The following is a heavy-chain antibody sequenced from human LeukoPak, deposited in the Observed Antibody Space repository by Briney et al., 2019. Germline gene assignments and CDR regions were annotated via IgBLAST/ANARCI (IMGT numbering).Heavy chain of an antibody. V-gene: IGHV3-30*18. D-gene: IGHD2-2*02. J-gene: IGHJ6*02. CDR1: GFTFSSYG. CDR2: ISYEGSNK. Sequence: GESLTLSCAASGFTFSSYGVHWVRHAPGKGMEWVAVISYEGSNKYYADSVKGRFTISRDNSKNTLYLQMNSLRAEDTAVYYCAKIIQPLIPYYYYGMDVWGQGTTVTVSS. CDR3: AKIIQPLIPYYYYGMDV.